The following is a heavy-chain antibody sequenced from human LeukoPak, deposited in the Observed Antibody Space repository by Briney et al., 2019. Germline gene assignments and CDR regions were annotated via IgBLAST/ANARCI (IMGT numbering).Heavy chain of an antibody. D-gene: IGHD2-2*02. CDR1: GYTFTSYG. J-gene: IGHJ6*03. CDR3: ARDELGLPAAILPDYYYMDV. V-gene: IGHV1-18*01. CDR2: ISAYNGNT. Sequence: ASVKVSCKASGYTFTSYGISWVRQAPGQGLEWMGWISAYNGNTNYAQKLQGGVTMTTDTSTSTAYMELRSLRSDDTAVYYCARDELGLPAAILPDYYYMDVWGKGTTVTVSS.